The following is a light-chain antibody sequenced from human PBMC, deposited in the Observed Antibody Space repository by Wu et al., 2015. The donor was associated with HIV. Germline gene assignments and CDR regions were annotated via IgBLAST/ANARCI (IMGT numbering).Light chain of an antibody. Sequence: EIVLTQSPGTLSLSPGERATLSCRASQSVSSNDLAWYRQKPGQAPRLLIYGASSRATGIPDRFSGTGSGTDFTLTISRLEPEDFAVYYCQQCDTSLAWTFGQGTKVEIK. J-gene: IGKJ1*01. CDR2: GAS. V-gene: IGKV3-20*01. CDR1: QSVSSND. CDR3: QQCDTSLAWT.